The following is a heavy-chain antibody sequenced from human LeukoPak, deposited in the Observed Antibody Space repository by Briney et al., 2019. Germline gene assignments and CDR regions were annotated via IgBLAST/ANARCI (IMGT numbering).Heavy chain of an antibody. D-gene: IGHD3-3*01. Sequence: GASAKVSCKASGYTFTGYYMHWVRLAPGQGLEWMGIINPSGGSTSYAQKFQGRVTMTRDTSTSTVYMELSSLRSEDTAVYYCARAPGPHYDFWSGYYPNPYYYYGMDVWGQGTTVTVSS. CDR1: GYTFTGYY. CDR2: INPSGGST. CDR3: ARAPGPHYDFWSGYYPNPYYYYGMDV. J-gene: IGHJ6*02. V-gene: IGHV1-46*01.